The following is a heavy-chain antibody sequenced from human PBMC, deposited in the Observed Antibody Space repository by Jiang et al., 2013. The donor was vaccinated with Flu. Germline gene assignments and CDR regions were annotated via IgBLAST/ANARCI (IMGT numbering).Heavy chain of an antibody. V-gene: IGHV4-4*01. Sequence: SLTCAVSGGSISSTNWWSWVRQPPGKGLEWIGEIYYSGSTNYNPSLTSRVTISVDKSKNQFSLRLSSVTAADSAVYFCATIPNYIGSGTYNNWGQGTLVTVSS. D-gene: IGHD3-10*01. CDR3: ATIPNYIGSGTYNN. J-gene: IGHJ4*02. CDR1: GGSISSTNW. CDR2: IYYSGST.